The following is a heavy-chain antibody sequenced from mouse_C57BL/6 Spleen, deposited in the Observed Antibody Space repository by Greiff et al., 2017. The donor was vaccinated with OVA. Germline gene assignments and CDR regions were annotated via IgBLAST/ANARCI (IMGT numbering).Heavy chain of an antibody. CDR1: GFTFSSYA. J-gene: IGHJ1*03. CDR3: ARMGRLRQYFDV. D-gene: IGHD4-1*01. CDR2: ISDGGSYT. V-gene: IGHV5-4*01. Sequence: EVQVVESGGGLVKPGGSLKLSCAASGFTFSSYAMSWVRQTPEKRLEWVATISDGGSYTYYPDTVKGRFTISRDNAKNNLYLQMSHLKSEDTAMYYCARMGRLRQYFDVWGTGTTVTVSS.